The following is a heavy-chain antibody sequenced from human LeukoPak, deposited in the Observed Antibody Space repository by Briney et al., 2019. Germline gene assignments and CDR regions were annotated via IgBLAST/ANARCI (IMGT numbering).Heavy chain of an antibody. CDR2: IWYDGSNK. D-gene: IGHD3-22*01. Sequence: GGSLRLSCAASGFTFSSYVMHGVRQAPGKGLEWVADIWYDGSNKYYADSVEGRFTISRDNSKNTLYLQMNSLRAEDTAVYYCAKDRRNYYDSSGYLFSDAFDISGQGTMVTVSS. J-gene: IGHJ3*02. V-gene: IGHV3-33*06. CDR3: AKDRRNYYDSSGYLFSDAFDI. CDR1: GFTFSSYV.